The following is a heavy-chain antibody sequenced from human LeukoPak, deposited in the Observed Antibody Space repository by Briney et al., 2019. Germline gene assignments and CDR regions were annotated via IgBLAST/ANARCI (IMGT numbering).Heavy chain of an antibody. CDR3: AREGCSGGSCYSFDY. J-gene: IGHJ4*02. CDR1: GDSISSYY. CDR2: IHPSGST. V-gene: IGHV4-4*07. D-gene: IGHD2-15*01. Sequence: SETLSLTCTVSGDSISSYYWSWVRQPAGKGLEWIGRIHPSGSTNYNPSLKSRVTLSVDTSKNQFSLKLSSVTAADTAVYYCAREGCSGGSCYSFDYWGQGTPVTVSS.